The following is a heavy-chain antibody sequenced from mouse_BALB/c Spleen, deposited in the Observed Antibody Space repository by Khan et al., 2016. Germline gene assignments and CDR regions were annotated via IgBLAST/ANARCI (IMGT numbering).Heavy chain of an antibody. J-gene: IGHJ4*01. D-gene: IGHD2-4*01. Sequence: LVKTGASVKISCKASGYSFTGYYMHWVKQSHGKSLEWFGYISCYNGATNYNQKFKGKATFTVDTSSSTAYMQFNSLTSEDSAVYYWARADYDGYYAMDYWGQGTSVTVSS. CDR2: ISCYNGAT. CDR1: GYSFTGYY. CDR3: ARADYDGYYAMDY. V-gene: IGHV1S34*01.